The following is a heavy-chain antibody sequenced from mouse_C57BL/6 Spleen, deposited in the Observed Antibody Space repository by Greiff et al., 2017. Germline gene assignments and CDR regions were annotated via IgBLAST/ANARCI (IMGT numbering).Heavy chain of an antibody. Sequence: EVQLVESGGGLVKPGGSLKLSCAASGFTFSDYGMHWVRQAPEKGLEWVAYISSGSSTIYYADTVKGRFTISRDNAKNTLFLQMTSLRSEDTAMYYCARGSYDGYFYAMDYWGQGTSVTVSS. J-gene: IGHJ4*01. CDR3: ARGSYDGYFYAMDY. D-gene: IGHD2-3*01. CDR2: ISSGSSTI. CDR1: GFTFSDYG. V-gene: IGHV5-17*01.